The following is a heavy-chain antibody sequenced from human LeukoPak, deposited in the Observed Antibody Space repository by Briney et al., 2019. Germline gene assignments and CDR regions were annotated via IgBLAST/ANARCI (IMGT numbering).Heavy chain of an antibody. D-gene: IGHD6-13*01. CDR1: GFTVSSNY. J-gene: IGHJ5*02. Sequence: PGGSLRLSCAASGFTVSSNYMSWVRQAPGKGLEWVSVIYSGGSTYYADSVKGRFTISRDNSKNTLYLQMNSLRAEDTAVYYCVRVSLAAGGSDHWGQGTLVTVSS. CDR3: VRVSLAAGGSDH. CDR2: IYSGGST. V-gene: IGHV3-53*01.